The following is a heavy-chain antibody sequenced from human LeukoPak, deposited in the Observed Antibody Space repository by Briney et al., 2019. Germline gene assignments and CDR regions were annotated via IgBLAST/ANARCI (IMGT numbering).Heavy chain of an antibody. V-gene: IGHV3-7*01. J-gene: IGHJ4*02. D-gene: IGHD1-7*01. CDR3: ARDNNWNYGGGFDY. Sequence: GGSLRLSCAASGFTFSSYWMSWVRQAPGKGLERVANIKQDGSEKYYVDSVKGRFTISRDNAKNSLYLQMNSLRAEDTAVYYCARDNNWNYGGGFDYWGQGTLVTVSS. CDR1: GFTFSSYW. CDR2: IKQDGSEK.